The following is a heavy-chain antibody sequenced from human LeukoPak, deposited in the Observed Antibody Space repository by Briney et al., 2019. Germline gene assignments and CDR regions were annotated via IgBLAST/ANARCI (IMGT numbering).Heavy chain of an antibody. J-gene: IGHJ4*02. CDR1: GFIASGDF. CDR3: ARERGRGRDSPWFDY. Sequence: GGSLRLSCAASGFIASGDFMSWVRQAPGKGLEWVSVIYSDGSTYYADSVEGRFTISRDNSKNTLDLQMTGLRAEDTAVYYCARERGRGRDSPWFDYWGQGTLVTVSS. D-gene: IGHD1-26*01. CDR2: IYSDGST. V-gene: IGHV3-53*01.